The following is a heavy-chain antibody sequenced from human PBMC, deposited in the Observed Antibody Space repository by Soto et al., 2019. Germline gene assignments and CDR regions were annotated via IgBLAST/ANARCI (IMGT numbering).Heavy chain of an antibody. D-gene: IGHD1-7*01. CDR2: LSPDGRST. V-gene: IGHV3-74*01. CDR1: GFTFSDYW. Sequence: EVQLVESGGGLVQPGGCLRLSCAASGFTFSDYWMHWLRQAPGKGLVWVSRLSPDGRSTSYADSVKGRFTISRDNAKNTLYLQMNSLRAEDTAVYYCARPLTNYVYFVGPFDYWGQGALVTVSS. J-gene: IGHJ4*02. CDR3: ARPLTNYVYFVGPFDY.